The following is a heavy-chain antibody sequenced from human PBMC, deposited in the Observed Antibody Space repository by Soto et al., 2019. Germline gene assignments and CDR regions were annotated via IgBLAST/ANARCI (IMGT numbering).Heavy chain of an antibody. J-gene: IGHJ4*02. CDR1: GFTFSSYS. D-gene: IGHD6-13*01. CDR2: ISSSSSYI. V-gene: IGHV3-21*01. CDR3: ARGTYIKYSSSWYGDALDY. Sequence: PGGSLRLSCAASGFTFSSYSMNWVRQAPGKGLEWVSSISSSSSYIYYADSVKGRFTISRDNAKNSLYLQMNSLRAEDTAVYYCARGTYIKYSSSWYGDALDYWGQGTLLTVSS.